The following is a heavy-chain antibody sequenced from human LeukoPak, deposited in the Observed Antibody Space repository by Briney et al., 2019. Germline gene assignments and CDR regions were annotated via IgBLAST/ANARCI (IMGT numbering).Heavy chain of an antibody. CDR3: ARVGYTSYYYYGMDV. D-gene: IGHD6-13*01. J-gene: IGHJ6*02. Sequence: PGGSLRLSCATSGFTSSSYAMHWVRQAPGKGLEYVSAISSNGGSTYYANSVKGRFTISRDNSKNTLYLQMGSLRAEDMAVYYCARVGYTSYYYYGMDVWGQGTTVTVSS. CDR1: GFTSSSYA. V-gene: IGHV3-64*01. CDR2: ISSNGGST.